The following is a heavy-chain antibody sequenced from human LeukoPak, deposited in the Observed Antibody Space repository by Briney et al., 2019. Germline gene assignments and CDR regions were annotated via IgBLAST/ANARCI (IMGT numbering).Heavy chain of an antibody. Sequence: SETLSLTCTVSGGSISSYYWSWIRQPAGKGLEWIGRIYTSGSTNYNPSLKSRVAMSVDTSKNQFSLKLSSVAAADTAVYYCARDSAAAGNLQHWGQGTLVTVSS. CDR3: ARDSAAAGNLQH. D-gene: IGHD6-13*01. CDR1: GGSISSYY. V-gene: IGHV4-4*07. J-gene: IGHJ1*01. CDR2: IYTSGST.